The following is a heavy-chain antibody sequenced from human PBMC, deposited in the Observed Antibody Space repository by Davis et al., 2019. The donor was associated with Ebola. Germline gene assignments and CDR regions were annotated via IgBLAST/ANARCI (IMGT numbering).Heavy chain of an antibody. Sequence: GGSLRLSCAASGFTLSSHEMNWVRQAPGKGLEWLSYMSSSGTNIYHADSVRGRFTISRDDAKRSLYLQMNSLRDEDTALYYCSIVATRGRFDCWGQGTLVTVSS. V-gene: IGHV3-48*03. CDR3: SIVATRGRFDC. CDR2: MSSSGTNI. CDR1: GFTLSSHE. J-gene: IGHJ4*02.